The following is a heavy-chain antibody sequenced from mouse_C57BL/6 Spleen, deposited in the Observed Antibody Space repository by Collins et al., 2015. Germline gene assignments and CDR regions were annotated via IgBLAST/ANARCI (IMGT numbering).Heavy chain of an antibody. CDR2: INPYNGDT. CDR3: ARWLRGYFDV. CDR1: GYSFTGYF. D-gene: IGHD2-2*01. Sequence: EVQLQQSGPELVKPGASVKISCKASGYSFTGYFMNWVMQSHGKSLEWIGRINPYNGDTFYNQKSKGKATLTVDKSSNTAHMELRSLASEDSAVYYCARWLRGYFDVWGAGTTVTVSS. V-gene: IGHV1-20*02. J-gene: IGHJ1*01.